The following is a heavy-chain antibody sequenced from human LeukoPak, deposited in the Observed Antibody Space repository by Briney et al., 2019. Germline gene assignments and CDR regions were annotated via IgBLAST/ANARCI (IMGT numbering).Heavy chain of an antibody. CDR2: IWYDGSNK. J-gene: IGHJ3*02. D-gene: IGHD4-17*01. V-gene: IGHV3-33*06. CDR3: AKMTGYGNVNDAFDI. CDR1: GFTFSSYG. Sequence: QPGRSLRLSCAASGFTFSSYGMHWVRQAPGKGLEWVAVIWYDGSNKYYADSVKGRFTISRDNSENTLYLQMNSLRAEDTAVYYCAKMTGYGNVNDAFDIWGQGTMVTVSS.